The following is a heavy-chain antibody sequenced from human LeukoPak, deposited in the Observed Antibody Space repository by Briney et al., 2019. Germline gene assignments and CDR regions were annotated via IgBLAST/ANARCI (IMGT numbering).Heavy chain of an antibody. J-gene: IGHJ3*02. V-gene: IGHV3-20*04. Sequence: PGGSLRLSCAASGFTFDDYGMSWVRQAPGKGREWVSGINWNGGSTGYADSVKGRFTISRDNAKNSLYLQMNSLRAEDTALYYCAREDCSSTSCSDAFDIWGQGTMVTVSS. D-gene: IGHD2-2*01. CDR1: GFTFDDYG. CDR2: INWNGGST. CDR3: AREDCSSTSCSDAFDI.